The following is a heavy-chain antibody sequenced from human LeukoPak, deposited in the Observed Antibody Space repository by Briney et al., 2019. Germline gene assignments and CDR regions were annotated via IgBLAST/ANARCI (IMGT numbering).Heavy chain of an antibody. D-gene: IGHD5-24*01. CDR3: ATPDPKSILRPFDY. Sequence: ASVKVSCKASGGTFSSYAISWVRQAPGQGLEWMGGIIPIFGTANYAQKFQGRVTITADESTSTAYMELSSLRSEDTAVYYCATPDPKSILRPFDYWGQGTLVTVS. V-gene: IGHV1-69*13. J-gene: IGHJ4*02. CDR1: GGTFSSYA. CDR2: IIPIFGTA.